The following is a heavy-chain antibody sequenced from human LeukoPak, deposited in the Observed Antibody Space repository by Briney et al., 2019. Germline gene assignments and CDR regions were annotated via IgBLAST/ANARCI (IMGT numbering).Heavy chain of an antibody. Sequence: GGSLRLSCAASGFTFSSYWMHWVRHVPGQGLLWVSRINSDGSATIYADSVRGRFTISRDNAKNTLYLQMSGLRVEDTAVYHCASDSPYYGMDVWGQGTTVTVSS. J-gene: IGHJ6*02. V-gene: IGHV3-74*01. CDR3: ASDSPYYGMDV. CDR1: GFTFSSYW. CDR2: INSDGSAT.